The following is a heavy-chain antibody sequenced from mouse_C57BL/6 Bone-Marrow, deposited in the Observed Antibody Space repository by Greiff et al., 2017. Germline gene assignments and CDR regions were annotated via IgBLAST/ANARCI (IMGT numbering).Heavy chain of an antibody. V-gene: IGHV3-2*02. Sequence: EVKLLESGPGLVKPSQSLSLTCTVTGYSITSDYAWNWIRQFPGNKLEWMGYISYSGSTSYNPSLKSRISITRDTSKNQFFLQLNSVTTEDTATYYCASGKYYFDYWGQGTTLTVSS. CDR1: GYSITSDYA. J-gene: IGHJ2*01. CDR2: ISYSGST. D-gene: IGHD4-1*01. CDR3: ASGKYYFDY.